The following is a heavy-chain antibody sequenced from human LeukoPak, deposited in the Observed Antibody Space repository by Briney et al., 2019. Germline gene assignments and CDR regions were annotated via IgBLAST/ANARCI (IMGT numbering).Heavy chain of an antibody. CDR1: GYTFTSYD. D-gene: IGHD6-13*01. V-gene: IGHV1-8*01. CDR2: MNPNSGNT. Sequence: ASVKVSCKASGYTFTSYDINWVRQAPGRGLEWMGWMNPNSGNTGYAQKFQGRVTMTRNTSISTAYMELSSLRSEDTAVYYCARGAFSSSWHFSFLGMDIWGQGTTVTVSS. J-gene: IGHJ6*02. CDR3: ARGAFSSSWHFSFLGMDI.